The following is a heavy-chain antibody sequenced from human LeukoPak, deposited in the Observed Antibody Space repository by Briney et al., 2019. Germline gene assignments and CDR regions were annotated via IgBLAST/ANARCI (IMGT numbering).Heavy chain of an antibody. CDR3: ARTMTTATWDY. J-gene: IGHJ4*02. D-gene: IGHD4-17*01. CDR2: ISPYSGAT. CDR1: GYTFTVYY. V-gene: IGHV1-2*02. Sequence: ASVKVSCKASGYTFTVYYLNWVRQAPGQGHDWMGWISPYSGATHYAQIFQGRVTMTRDTSISTAYMEVSRLRSDDTAVYYCARTMTTATWDYWGQGTLVTVSS.